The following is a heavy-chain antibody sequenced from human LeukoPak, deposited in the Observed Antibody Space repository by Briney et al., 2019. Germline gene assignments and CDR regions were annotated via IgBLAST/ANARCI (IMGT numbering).Heavy chain of an antibody. J-gene: IGHJ6*02. CDR2: IGTAGDT. CDR3: ARGSRMVRHADYYGMDV. D-gene: IGHD6-13*01. Sequence: GGSLRLSCAASGFTFSSYDMHWVRQATGKGLEWVSAIGTAGDTYYPGSVKGRFTISRENAKNSLYLQMNSLRAGDTAVYYCARGSRMVRHADYYGMDVWGQGTTVTVSS. CDR1: GFTFSSYD. V-gene: IGHV3-13*01.